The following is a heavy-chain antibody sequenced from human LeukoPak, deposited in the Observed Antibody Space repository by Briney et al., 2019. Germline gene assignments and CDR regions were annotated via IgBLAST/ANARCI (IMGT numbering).Heavy chain of an antibody. CDR3: ARVNRYSYGAHDY. J-gene: IGHJ4*02. V-gene: IGHV3-74*01. CDR1: GFTFSSYW. D-gene: IGHD5-18*01. CDR2: INSDGSST. Sequence: GGSLRLPCAASGFTFSSYWMHWVRQAPGKGLVWVSRINSDGSSTSYADSVKGRFTISRDNAKNTLYLQMNSLRAEDTAVYYCARVNRYSYGAHDYWGQGTLVTVSS.